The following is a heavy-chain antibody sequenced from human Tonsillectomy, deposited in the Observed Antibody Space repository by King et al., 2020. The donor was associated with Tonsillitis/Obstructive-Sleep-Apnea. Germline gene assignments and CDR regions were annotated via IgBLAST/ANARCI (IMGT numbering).Heavy chain of an antibody. Sequence: ITLKESVPTLVKPTQTLTLTCTFSGFSLSTGGVGVGWIRQPPGKALQWLALIYWDDDKRYNPSLNSRVTITTDTPKNQVVLRMTNMDPVDTATYYCVPSRGHYEYIWGSYRFDYWGQGALVTVSS. CDR3: VPSRGHYEYIWGSYRFDY. CDR2: IYWDDDK. D-gene: IGHD3-16*02. CDR1: GFSLSTGGVG. J-gene: IGHJ4*02. V-gene: IGHV2-5*02.